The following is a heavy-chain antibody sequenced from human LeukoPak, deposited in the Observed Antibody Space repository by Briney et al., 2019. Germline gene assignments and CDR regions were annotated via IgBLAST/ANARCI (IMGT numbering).Heavy chain of an antibody. CDR3: TTDFSHFDFSSGYYSY. V-gene: IGHV3-15*05. CDR2: IKSNLDGGTT. D-gene: IGHD3-3*01. CDR1: GFTFTSAC. Sequence: GGSLRLSCAASGFTFTSACMVWVRQAPGKGLEGVGRIKSNLDGGTTDFAAPVKGRFSISRDDLARTLYLQMNNLKADDTGVYYCTTDFSHFDFSSGYYSYWGQGSLVTVSS. J-gene: IGHJ4*02.